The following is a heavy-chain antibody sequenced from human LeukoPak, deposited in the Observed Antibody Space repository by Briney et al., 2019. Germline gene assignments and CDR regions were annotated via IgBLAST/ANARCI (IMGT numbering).Heavy chain of an antibody. J-gene: IGHJ4*02. Sequence: GGSLRLSCAASGFTFSSYAMSWVRQAPGKGLEWVSAISGSGGSTYYADSVRGRFTISRDNSKNTLYLQMNSLRAEDTAVYYCAHVTTVQVPKYDYWGQGTLVTVPS. V-gene: IGHV3-23*01. CDR3: AHVTTVQVPKYDY. CDR2: ISGSGGST. CDR1: GFTFSSYA. D-gene: IGHD4-11*01.